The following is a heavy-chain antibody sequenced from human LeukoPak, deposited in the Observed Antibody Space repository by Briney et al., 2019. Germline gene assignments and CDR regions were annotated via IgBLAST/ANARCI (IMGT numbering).Heavy chain of an antibody. Sequence: GGSLRLSCAASGFTFRSYAMSWVRQAPGKGLEWVSAISGSGGSTYYADSVKGRFTISRDNAKNSLYLQMNGLRAEDTALYYCARGGYYDNSGASDYWGQGTLVTVSS. CDR2: ISGSGGST. J-gene: IGHJ4*02. CDR1: GFTFRSYA. D-gene: IGHD3-22*01. CDR3: ARGGYYDNSGASDY. V-gene: IGHV3-23*01.